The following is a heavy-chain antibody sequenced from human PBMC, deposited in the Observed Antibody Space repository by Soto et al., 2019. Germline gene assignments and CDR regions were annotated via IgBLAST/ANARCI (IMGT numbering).Heavy chain of an antibody. D-gene: IGHD3-16*02. CDR2: IYYSGST. V-gene: IGHV4-31*03. J-gene: IGHJ4*02. CDR1: GGSISSGGYY. Sequence: QVQLQESGPGLVKPSQTLSLTCTVSGGSISSGGYYWSWIRQHPGKGLEWIGYIYYSGSTYYNPSLTRRVTISVDTSKNQFSLKLSSVTAADTAVYYCARVVRLGELSLFFDYWGQGTLVTVSS. CDR3: ARVVRLGELSLFFDY.